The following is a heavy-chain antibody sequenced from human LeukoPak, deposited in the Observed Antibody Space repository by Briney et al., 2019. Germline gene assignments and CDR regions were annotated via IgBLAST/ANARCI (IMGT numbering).Heavy chain of an antibody. Sequence: SETLSLTCAVYGGSFSGYYWSCIRQPPGKGLEWIGEINHSGSTKYTPSLKSRVTISVDTSKNQFSLKLSSVTDADTAVYYCAGRIQLWLFPFGSTWGVWFDPWGQGTLVTVSS. J-gene: IGHJ5*02. CDR2: INHSGST. D-gene: IGHD5-18*01. CDR3: AGRIQLWLFPFGSTWGVWFDP. CDR1: GGSFSGYY. V-gene: IGHV4-34*01.